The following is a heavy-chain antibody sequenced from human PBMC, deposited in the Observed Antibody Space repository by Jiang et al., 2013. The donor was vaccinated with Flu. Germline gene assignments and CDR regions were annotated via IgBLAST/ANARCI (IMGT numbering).Heavy chain of an antibody. CDR1: GGSFSGYY. CDR3: ARVRGLVLLWFGGRGDLQKREAFDI. Sequence: LLKPSETLSLTCAVYGGSFSGYYWSWIRQPPGKGLEWIGEINHSGSTNYNPSLKSRVTISVDTSKNQFSLKLSSVTAADTAVYYCARVRGLVLLWFGGRGDLQKREAFDIWGQGTMVTVSS. J-gene: IGHJ3*02. D-gene: IGHD3-10*01. V-gene: IGHV4-34*01. CDR2: INHSGST.